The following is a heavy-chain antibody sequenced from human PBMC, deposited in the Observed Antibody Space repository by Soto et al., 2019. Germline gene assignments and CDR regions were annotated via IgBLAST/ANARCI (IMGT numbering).Heavy chain of an antibody. CDR2: IYHSGST. J-gene: IGHJ6*02. CDR1: GGSISSGGYS. D-gene: IGHD4-17*01. CDR3: AREPFSDYGDSKTYYYYGMDV. V-gene: IGHV4-30-2*01. Sequence: SETLSLTCAVSGGSISSGGYSWSWIRQPPGKGLEWIGYIYHSGSTYYNPSLKSRVTISVDTSKNQFSLKLSSVTAADTAVYYCAREPFSDYGDSKTYYYYGMDVWGQGTTVTVSS.